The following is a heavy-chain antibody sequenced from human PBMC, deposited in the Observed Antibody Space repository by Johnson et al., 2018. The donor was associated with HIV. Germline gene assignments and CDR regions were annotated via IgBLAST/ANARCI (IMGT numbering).Heavy chain of an antibody. CDR2: ISYDGTKK. Sequence: QVQLVESGGDLVQPGGSLRLSCAASGFTFSQFAMHWVRQAPGKGLEWVAIISYDGTKKYYADSVRGRFIISRDNSKNTLYLQMNSLRAEDTAVYYCASTRTGWGAFDIWGQGTMVTVSS. D-gene: IGHD6-19*01. CDR1: GFTFSQFA. J-gene: IGHJ3*02. CDR3: ASTRTGWGAFDI. V-gene: IGHV3-30*14.